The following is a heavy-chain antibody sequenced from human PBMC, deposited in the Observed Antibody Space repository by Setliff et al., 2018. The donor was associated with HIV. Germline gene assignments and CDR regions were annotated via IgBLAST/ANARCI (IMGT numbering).Heavy chain of an antibody. D-gene: IGHD5-12*01. Sequence: ASVKVSCKASGYTFTGHYMHWVRQAPGQGLQWMGWIDPHTSGPQYSQKFLGRVTMTRDTSISTVYMELTSLRSDDTAIYYCARDANYGSSGYDREYFDYWGHGTLVTVSS. CDR1: GYTFTGHY. CDR2: IDPHTSGP. CDR3: ARDANYGSSGYDREYFDY. J-gene: IGHJ4*01. V-gene: IGHV1-2*02.